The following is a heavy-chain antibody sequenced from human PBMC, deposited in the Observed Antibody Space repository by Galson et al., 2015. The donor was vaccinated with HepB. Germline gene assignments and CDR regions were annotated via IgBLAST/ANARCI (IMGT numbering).Heavy chain of an antibody. V-gene: IGHV3-23*01. CDR1: GFTFSTYA. D-gene: IGHD4-17*01. CDR2: ITNSGGGT. CDR3: AKDGVTNWYFDL. J-gene: IGHJ2*01. Sequence: SLRLSCAASGFTFSTYAMSWVRQAPGKGLEWVSSITNSGGGTYYADSVKGRFTISRDNSKNTLSLQMNSLRAEDTAIFYCAKDGVTNWYFDLWGRGTLVTVSS.